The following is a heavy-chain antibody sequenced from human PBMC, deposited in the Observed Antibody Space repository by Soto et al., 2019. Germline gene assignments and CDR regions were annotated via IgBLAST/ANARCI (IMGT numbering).Heavy chain of an antibody. D-gene: IGHD3-16*01. Sequence: SSETMSLTCTVSDAYVRDQYWTWIRQPPGKRLEFIGYIFSVVRTKYNPSLESRVTISVDTSKNQFSLRLTSVAASDTAVYYCARTLDYGHMDVWGKGTTVTVSS. J-gene: IGHJ6*03. CDR1: DAYVRDQY. V-gene: IGHV4-59*02. CDR2: IFSVVRT. CDR3: ARTLDYGHMDV.